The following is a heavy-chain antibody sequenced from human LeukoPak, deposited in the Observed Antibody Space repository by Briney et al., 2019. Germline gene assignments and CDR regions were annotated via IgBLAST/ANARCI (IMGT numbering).Heavy chain of an antibody. CDR1: GYTLTDYY. CDR2: INPNSAGT. D-gene: IGHD6-13*01. J-gene: IGHJ4*02. CDR3: ARDLTIAAAGTYGY. Sequence: ASVKVSCKSSGYTLTDYYMHWVRQAPGQGLEWMGWINPNSAGTNYAQKLQGRVTMTTDTSTSTAYMELRSPRSDDTAVYYCARDLTIAAAGTYGYWGQGTLVTVSS. V-gene: IGHV1-2*02.